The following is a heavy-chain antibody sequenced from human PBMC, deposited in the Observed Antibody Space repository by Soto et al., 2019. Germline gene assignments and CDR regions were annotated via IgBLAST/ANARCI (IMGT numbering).Heavy chain of an antibody. CDR1: GFTFSSYA. CDR2: ISGSGGST. Sequence: GGSLRVSCAASGFTFSSYAMSWVRQAPGKGLEWVSAISGSGGSTYYADSVKGRFTISRDNSKNTLYLQMNSLRAEDTAVYYCAMSGHYYGSGTFNWFDPWGEGILVTVPS. V-gene: IGHV3-23*01. J-gene: IGHJ5*02. CDR3: AMSGHYYGSGTFNWFDP. D-gene: IGHD3-10*01.